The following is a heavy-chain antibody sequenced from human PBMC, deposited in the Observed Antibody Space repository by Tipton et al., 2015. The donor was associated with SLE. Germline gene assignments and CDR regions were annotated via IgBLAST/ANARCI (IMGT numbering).Heavy chain of an antibody. D-gene: IGHD2-15*01. CDR1: GFTFSNYA. CDR3: SKGGGAHGYAFEI. Sequence: SLRLSCSASGFTFSNYAMHWVRQAPGKGLEWVSFIRYDGFNKYYTDSVEGRFTISRDNSKNTLSLQMNSLRPEDTAVYYCSKGGGAHGYAFEIWGQGTMVTVSA. V-gene: IGHV3-30*02. J-gene: IGHJ3*02. CDR2: IRYDGFNK.